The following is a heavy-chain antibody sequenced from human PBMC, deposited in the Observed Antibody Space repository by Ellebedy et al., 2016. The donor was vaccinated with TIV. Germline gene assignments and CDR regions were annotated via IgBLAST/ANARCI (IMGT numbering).Heavy chain of an antibody. D-gene: IGHD5-24*01. J-gene: IGHJ3*02. CDR2: ISASADKT. Sequence: GGSLRLXXAASGFTFSRYAMSWVRQAPGKGLEWVSSISASADKTYYADSVKGRFTISRDNSKNTLFLQMDSLRAGDTAIYYCANYQRWLQSGAITDAFHIWGQGTMVTVSS. V-gene: IGHV3-23*01. CDR1: GFTFSRYA. CDR3: ANYQRWLQSGAITDAFHI.